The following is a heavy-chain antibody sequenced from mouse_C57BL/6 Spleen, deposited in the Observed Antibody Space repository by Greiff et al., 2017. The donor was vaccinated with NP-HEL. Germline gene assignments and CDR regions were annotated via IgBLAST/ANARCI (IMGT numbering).Heavy chain of an antibody. D-gene: IGHD1-1*01. CDR2: IYPGSGST. CDR1: GYTFTSYW. Sequence: QVQLQQPGAELVKPGASVKMSCKASGYTFTSYWITWVKQRPGQGLEWIGDIYPGSGSTNYNEKFKSKATLTVDTSSSTAYMQLSSLTSEDSAVYYCARGFRYYYGSSYWYFDVWGTGTTVTVSS. CDR3: ARGFRYYYGSSYWYFDV. V-gene: IGHV1-55*01. J-gene: IGHJ1*03.